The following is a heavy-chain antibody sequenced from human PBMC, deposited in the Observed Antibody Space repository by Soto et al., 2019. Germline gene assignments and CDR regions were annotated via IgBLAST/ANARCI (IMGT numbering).Heavy chain of an antibody. D-gene: IGHD1-26*01. CDR3: AAIREVDV. V-gene: IGHV3-30*03. CDR2: ISYDGYSK. J-gene: IGHJ6*02. CDR1: GFTFSNYA. Sequence: GGSLRLSCAASGFTFSNYAMSWVRQAPGKGLEWVALISYDGYSKWYADAVKGRFTISRDNSNNTLFLEMNSLRADDTAVYFCAAIREVDVWGQGTTVTVSS.